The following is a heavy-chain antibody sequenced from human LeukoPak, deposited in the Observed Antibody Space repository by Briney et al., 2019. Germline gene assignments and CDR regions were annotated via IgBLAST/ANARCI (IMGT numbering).Heavy chain of an antibody. D-gene: IGHD6-13*01. J-gene: IGHJ4*02. V-gene: IGHV3-11*04. CDR3: ATGYSSSWSYYFDY. Sequence: GGSLRLSCAASGFTFSDYYMSWIRQAPGKGLEWVSYISSSGSTIYYADSVKGRLTISRDNAKNSLYLQMNSLRAEDTAVYYCATGYSSSWSYYFDYWGQGNLVTVSS. CDR1: GFTFSDYY. CDR2: ISSSGSTI.